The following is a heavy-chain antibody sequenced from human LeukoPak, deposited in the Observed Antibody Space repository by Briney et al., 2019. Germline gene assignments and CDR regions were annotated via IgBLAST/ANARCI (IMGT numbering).Heavy chain of an antibody. V-gene: IGHV4-59*01. CDR1: GGSISSYY. J-gene: IGHJ3*02. CDR3: ARDRAEWQYYFDTSGDYYVGDSFDI. CDR2: IYYSGST. Sequence: SETLSLTCTVSGGSISSYYWSWIRQPPGKGLEWIGYIYYSGSTNYNPSLKSRVTISVDTSKNQFSLKLSSVTAADTAVYYCARDRAEWQYYFDTSGDYYVGDSFDIWGQGTMVTVSS. D-gene: IGHD3-22*01.